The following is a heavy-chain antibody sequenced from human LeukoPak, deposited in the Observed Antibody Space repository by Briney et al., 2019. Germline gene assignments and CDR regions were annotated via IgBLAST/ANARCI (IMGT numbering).Heavy chain of an antibody. CDR1: GGSISSYY. V-gene: IGHV4-59*01. CDR3: ARVDQYYDSSGYSVNWFDP. D-gene: IGHD3-22*01. J-gene: IGHJ5*02. CDR2: IYYSGST. Sequence: PSETLSLTCTVSGGSISSYYWSWIRQPPGKGLEWIGYIYYSGSTNYNPSLKSRVTISVDTSKNQFSLKLSSVTAADTAVYYCARVDQYYDSSGYSVNWFDPWGQGTLVTVSS.